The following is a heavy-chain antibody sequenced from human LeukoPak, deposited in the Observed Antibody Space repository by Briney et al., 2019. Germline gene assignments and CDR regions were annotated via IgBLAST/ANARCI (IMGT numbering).Heavy chain of an antibody. CDR3: ARGGKNWFDP. V-gene: IGHV4-59*01. CDR2: IYYSGST. Sequence: SETLSLTCTVSDGSISSSYWSWIRQPPGKGLEWIGYIYYSGSTNYNPSLKSRVTISVDTSKNQFSLKLSSVTAADTAVYYCARGGKNWFDPWGQGTLVTVSS. J-gene: IGHJ5*02. D-gene: IGHD3-16*01. CDR1: DGSISSSY.